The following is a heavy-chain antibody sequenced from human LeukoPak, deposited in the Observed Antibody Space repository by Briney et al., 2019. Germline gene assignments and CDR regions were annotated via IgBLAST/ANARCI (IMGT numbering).Heavy chain of an antibody. D-gene: IGHD3-10*01. Sequence: SETLSLTCAVYGGSFSGYYWSWIRQPPGKGLEWIGEINHSGSTNYNPSLKSRVTISVDTSKNEFSLKLSSVTAADTAVYYCARGDYSGSGTPLDYWGQGTLVTVSS. CDR3: ARGDYSGSGTPLDY. CDR2: INHSGST. V-gene: IGHV4-34*01. J-gene: IGHJ4*02. CDR1: GGSFSGYY.